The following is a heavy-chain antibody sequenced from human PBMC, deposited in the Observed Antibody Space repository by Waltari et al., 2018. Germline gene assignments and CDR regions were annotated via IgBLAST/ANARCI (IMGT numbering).Heavy chain of an antibody. CDR3: TRIAVAGNSFDY. V-gene: IGHV3-49*04. Sequence: VQLVESGGGLVQPGRSLRLSCTASGFTFGDYAMSWVRQAPGKGLEWVGFIRSKAYGGTTEYAASVKGRFTISRDDSKSIAYLQMNSLKTEDTAVYYCTRIAVAGNSFDYWGQGTLVTVSS. CDR2: IRSKAYGGTT. J-gene: IGHJ4*02. CDR1: GFTFGDYA. D-gene: IGHD6-19*01.